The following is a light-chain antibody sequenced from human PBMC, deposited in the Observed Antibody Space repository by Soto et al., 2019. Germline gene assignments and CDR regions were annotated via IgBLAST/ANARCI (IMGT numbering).Light chain of an antibody. Sequence: EIVLTQSPDILSLSPGERATLSCRASQNIDTYLDWYQQKPGQSPRLLIFDASSRATGTPARFSGSGSETDFTLTISSLEPEDFALYRCLQRAAWPLTFGPGTKVDIK. CDR3: LQRAAWPLT. CDR1: QNIDTY. J-gene: IGKJ3*01. CDR2: DAS. V-gene: IGKV3-11*01.